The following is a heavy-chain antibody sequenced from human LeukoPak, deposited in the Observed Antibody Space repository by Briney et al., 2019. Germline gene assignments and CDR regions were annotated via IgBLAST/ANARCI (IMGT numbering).Heavy chain of an antibody. CDR2: INSDGSST. D-gene: IGHD3-22*01. CDR3: ARTYYYDSSGLYLDAFDI. J-gene: IGHJ3*02. CDR1: GFTFSSYW. V-gene: IGHV3-74*01. Sequence: GGSLRLSCAASGFTFSSYWMHWVRQAPGKGLVWVSRINSDGSSTSYADFVKGRFTISRDNAKNTLYLQMNSLRAEDTAVYYCARTYYYDSSGLYLDAFDIWGQGTMVTVSS.